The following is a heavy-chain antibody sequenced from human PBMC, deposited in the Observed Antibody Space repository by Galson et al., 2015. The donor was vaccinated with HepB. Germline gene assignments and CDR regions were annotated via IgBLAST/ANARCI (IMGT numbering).Heavy chain of an antibody. Sequence: SVKVSCKASGYTFTNCDINWVRQAAGQGLEWMGWMNPKSGNTGSAQKFQGRVTMTRDTSISIAYMELSNLRFEDTAVYYYARVYGDADYWGQGTLVTVSS. CDR2: MNPKSGNT. D-gene: IGHD4-17*01. V-gene: IGHV1-8*01. CDR3: ARVYGDADY. J-gene: IGHJ4*02. CDR1: GYTFTNCD.